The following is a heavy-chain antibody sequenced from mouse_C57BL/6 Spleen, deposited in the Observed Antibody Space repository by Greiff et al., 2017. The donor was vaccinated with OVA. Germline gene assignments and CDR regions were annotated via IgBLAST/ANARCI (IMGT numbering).Heavy chain of an antibody. D-gene: IGHD3-2*02. CDR1: GYTFTSYW. V-gene: IGHV1-69*01. CDR2: IDPSDSYT. CDR3: ARGGSSGYVDY. J-gene: IGHJ2*01. Sequence: VQLQQPGAELLMPGASVKLSCKASGYTFTSYWMHWVKQRPGQGLEWIGEIDPSDSYTNYNQKFKGKSTLTVDKSSSTAYMQLSSLTSEDSAVYYCARGGSSGYVDYWGQGTTLTVSS.